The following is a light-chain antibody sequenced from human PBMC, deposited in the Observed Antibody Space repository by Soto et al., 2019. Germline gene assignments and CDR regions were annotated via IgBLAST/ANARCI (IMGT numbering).Light chain of an antibody. J-gene: IGLJ3*02. V-gene: IGLV2-8*01. CDR2: EVT. CDR1: SSDVGGYHY. CDR3: SSHAGINNVV. Sequence: QSVLTQPPSASGSPGQSVTISCTGTSSDVGGYHYVSWYQQHPGTTPKLMIYEVTKRPSGVPGRFSGSKSGNTASLTVSGLLAEDEADYYCSSHAGINNVVFGGGTKLTVL.